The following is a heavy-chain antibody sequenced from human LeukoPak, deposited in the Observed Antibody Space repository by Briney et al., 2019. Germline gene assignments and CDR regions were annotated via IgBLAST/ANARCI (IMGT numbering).Heavy chain of an antibody. CDR2: ISGSGGST. V-gene: IGHV3-23*01. CDR3: ARVGYCSTTSCYWRAFDY. D-gene: IGHD2-2*01. Sequence: GGSPRLSCAASGFTFSSYAMSWVRQAPGKGLEWVSAISGSGGSTYYADSVKGRFTISRDNSKNTLYLQMNSLRAEDTAVYYCARVGYCSTTSCYWRAFDYWGQGTLVTVSS. J-gene: IGHJ4*02. CDR1: GFTFSSYA.